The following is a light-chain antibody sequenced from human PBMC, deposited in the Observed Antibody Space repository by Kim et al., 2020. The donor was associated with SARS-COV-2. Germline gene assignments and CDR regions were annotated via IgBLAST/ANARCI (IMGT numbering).Light chain of an antibody. CDR2: SNN. V-gene: IGLV3-21*04. J-gene: IGLJ2*01. CDR3: QVWDDNSDHPL. Sequence: SYELTQPPSVSVAPGETASITCGGNNIGSKGVHLYQQKPGQAPVLVIYSNNARPSGIPEQFSGSYSENTATLTISWVEAVDEADYYCQVWDDNSDHPLFGGGTQLTVL. CDR1: NIGSKG.